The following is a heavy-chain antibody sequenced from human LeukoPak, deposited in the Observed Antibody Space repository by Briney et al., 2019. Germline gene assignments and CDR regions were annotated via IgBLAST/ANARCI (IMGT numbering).Heavy chain of an antibody. CDR2: ISYDGSNK. CDR1: GFTFSSYA. Sequence: PGGSLRLSCAASGFTFSSYAMHWVRQAPGKGLEWVAVISYDGSNKYYADSVKGRFTISRDNSKNTLYLQMNSLRAEDTAVYYCARSPAGANYYLDVWGKGTTVTISS. CDR3: ARSPAGANYYLDV. J-gene: IGHJ6*03. D-gene: IGHD1-14*01. V-gene: IGHV3-30*04.